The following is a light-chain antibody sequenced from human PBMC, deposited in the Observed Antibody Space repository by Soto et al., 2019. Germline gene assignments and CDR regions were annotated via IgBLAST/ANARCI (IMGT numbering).Light chain of an antibody. J-gene: IGLJ3*02. V-gene: IGLV1-40*01. CDR2: GNS. CDR1: SSNIGAGYD. CDR3: QSYDSSLSGWV. Sequence: QSVLTQPPSVSGAPGQRVTIYCTGSSSNIGAGYDVHWYQQLPGTAPKLLIYGNSNRPSGVPDRFSGSKSGTSASLAITGLQVEDEADYYCQSYDSSLSGWVFGGGTKLTVL.